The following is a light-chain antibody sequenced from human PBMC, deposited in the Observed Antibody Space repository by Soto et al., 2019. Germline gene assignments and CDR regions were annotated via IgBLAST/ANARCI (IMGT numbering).Light chain of an antibody. Sequence: EIVLTQSPGTLSLSPGDRATLSCRASQSVTSSYLAWFQQKPGQAPRLLIYEASSRATGIPDRFSGSGSGTDFTLTINGLEPEDFAVYSCHQYGSSPLTFGQGTKLEIK. CDR2: EAS. V-gene: IGKV3-20*01. CDR1: QSVTSSY. J-gene: IGKJ2*01. CDR3: HQYGSSPLT.